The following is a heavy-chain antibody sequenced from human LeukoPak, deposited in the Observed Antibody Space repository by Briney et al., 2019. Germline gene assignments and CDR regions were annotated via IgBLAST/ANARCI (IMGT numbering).Heavy chain of an antibody. CDR1: GFAFSTYS. D-gene: IGHD3-9*01. CDR2: ITSSGTYT. V-gene: IGHV3-21*01. Sequence: GGALRLSCASSGFAFSTYSMSWARQAPGKGLEWVSSITSSGTYTYYADSVKGRFTISRDNAKNSLNLQMTSLRAEDTAVYYCAARYFDWFPFDYWGQGTLVTVSP. J-gene: IGHJ4*02. CDR3: AARYFDWFPFDY.